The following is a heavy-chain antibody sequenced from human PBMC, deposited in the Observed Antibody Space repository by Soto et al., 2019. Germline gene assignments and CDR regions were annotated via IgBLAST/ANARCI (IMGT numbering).Heavy chain of an antibody. D-gene: IGHD2-8*02. CDR2: ITGSGGST. V-gene: IGHV3-23*01. CDR3: AKGVLGYYFDY. CDR1: GFTFSSYA. Sequence: GESLKISCAASGFTFSSYAMSWVRQAPGKGLEWVSAITGSGGSTYYADSVKGRFTISRDNSKNTLYLQMNSLRAEDTAVYYCAKGVLGYYFDYWGQGTLVTVSS. J-gene: IGHJ4*02.